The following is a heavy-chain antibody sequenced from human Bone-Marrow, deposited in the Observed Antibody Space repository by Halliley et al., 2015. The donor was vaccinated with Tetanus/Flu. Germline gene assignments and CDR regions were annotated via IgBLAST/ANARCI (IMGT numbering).Heavy chain of an antibody. V-gene: IGHV4-59*09. CDR2: IYYSGSS. J-gene: IGHJ5*02. Sequence: LEWLGYIYYSGSSNSNPPLKSRVTISVDPSKNQFSLRLTSVTAADTAVYFCARGCPLRGDDCYSSWGQGSLVTVSS. D-gene: IGHD2-21*02. CDR3: ARGCPLRGDDCYSS.